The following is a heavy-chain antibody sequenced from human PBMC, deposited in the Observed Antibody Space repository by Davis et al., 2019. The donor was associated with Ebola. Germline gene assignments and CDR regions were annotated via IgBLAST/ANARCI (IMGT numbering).Heavy chain of an antibody. CDR3: ARAPFPPWGYCSSATVTNCYKIDWFFDV. CDR1: GDSIRNSNYY. Sequence: PSETLSLTCTVSGDSIRNSNYYWAWIRQSPGAGLEWAASIFYSGSTYYSPSLKSRVTISVDTSKNQFFLNLASVTAADTAVYYCARAPFPPWGYCSSATVTNCYKIDWFFDVWGRGSLVTVSS. V-gene: IGHV4-39*07. D-gene: IGHD2-2*01. CDR2: IFYSGST. J-gene: IGHJ2*01.